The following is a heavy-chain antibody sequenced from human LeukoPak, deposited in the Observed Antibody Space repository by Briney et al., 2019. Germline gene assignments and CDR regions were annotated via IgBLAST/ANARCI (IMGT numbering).Heavy chain of an antibody. CDR1: GFTVSSHG. CDR3: AEDVQRDYYDSSGYYYFDY. J-gene: IGHJ4*02. Sequence: GQTLRLSCPAAGFTVSSHGMNWVRHAPGKGREWVSGISVSGGNTYYADSVKGRFTISRDNSKNTLYLQMNSLRAEDTAVYYCAEDVQRDYYDSSGYYYFDYWGQGTLVTVSS. D-gene: IGHD3-22*01. V-gene: IGHV3-23*01. CDR2: ISVSGGNT.